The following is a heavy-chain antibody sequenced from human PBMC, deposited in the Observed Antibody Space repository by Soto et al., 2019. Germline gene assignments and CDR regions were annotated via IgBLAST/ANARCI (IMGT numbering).Heavy chain of an antibody. J-gene: IGHJ6*02. V-gene: IGHV3-64D*06. CDR3: IKDRRSTRRAMGV. CDR1: GFTFSSCA. Sequence: EVQLVESGGGLVQPGGSLRLSCSASGFTFSSCAMHWVRQAAGKGLEYVSGISSNGAATYYAESVKDRFIISRDNSRNTLFLQVNSLTGEDTAVYYCIKDRRSTRRAMGVWGQGTTVTVSS. D-gene: IGHD2-2*01. CDR2: ISSNGAAT.